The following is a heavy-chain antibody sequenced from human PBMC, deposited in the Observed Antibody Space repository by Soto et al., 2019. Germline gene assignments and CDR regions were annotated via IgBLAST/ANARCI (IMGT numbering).Heavy chain of an antibody. V-gene: IGHV3-73*01. Sequence: GGSLRLSCAASGFTFSGSAMHWVRQASGKGLEWVGRIRSKANNYATAYGASVKGRFTISRDDSKNTAYLQMNSLKTEDTAVCYCSRQASDFWSGKPQYYMDVWGKGTTVTVSS. CDR3: SRQASDFWSGKPQYYMDV. CDR2: IRSKANNYAT. CDR1: GFTFSGSA. J-gene: IGHJ6*03. D-gene: IGHD3-3*01.